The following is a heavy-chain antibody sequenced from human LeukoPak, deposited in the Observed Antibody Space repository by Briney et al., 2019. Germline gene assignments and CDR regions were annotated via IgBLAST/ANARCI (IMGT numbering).Heavy chain of an antibody. J-gene: IGHJ4*02. CDR2: IWYDGSNK. Sequence: GGSLRLSCAASGFTFSSYGMHWVRQAPGKGLEWVAVIWYDGSNKYYADSVKGRFTISRDNSKNTLYLQMNSLRAGDTAVYYCARGEQQLVLPFDYWGQGTLVTVSS. D-gene: IGHD6-13*01. CDR1: GFTFSSYG. CDR3: ARGEQQLVLPFDY. V-gene: IGHV3-33*01.